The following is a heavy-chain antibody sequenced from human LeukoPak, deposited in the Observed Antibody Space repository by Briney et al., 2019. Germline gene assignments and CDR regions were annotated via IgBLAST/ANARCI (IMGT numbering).Heavy chain of an antibody. V-gene: IGHV4-34*12. D-gene: IGHD1-26*01. CDR2: VFHSGNT. Sequence: SETLSLTCAVYGGSFSGFYCSWIRQTPGKGLEWIGEVFHSGNTNYNPSLKSRVTISVDTSKNQCSLKLSSVTAADTAVYYCARPLRDRYRYFDFWGQGTLVTVSS. CDR3: ARPLRDRYRYFDF. CDR1: GGSFSGFY. J-gene: IGHJ4*02.